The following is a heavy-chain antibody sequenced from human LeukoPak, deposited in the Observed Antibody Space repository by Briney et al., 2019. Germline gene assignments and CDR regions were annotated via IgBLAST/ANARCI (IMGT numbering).Heavy chain of an antibody. CDR3: ARDPSGSYLYAFDI. D-gene: IGHD1-26*01. Sequence: GGSLRLSCAASGFTVSSNYMSWVRQAPGKGLEWVSVIYSGGSTYYADSVKGRLTISRDNSKNTLYLQMNSLRAEDTAVYYCARDPSGSYLYAFDIWGQGTMVTVSS. CDR2: IYSGGST. V-gene: IGHV3-53*01. J-gene: IGHJ3*02. CDR1: GFTVSSNY.